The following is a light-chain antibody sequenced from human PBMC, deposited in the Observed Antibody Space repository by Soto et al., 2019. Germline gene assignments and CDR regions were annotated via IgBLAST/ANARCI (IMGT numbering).Light chain of an antibody. CDR1: SSDLGGYNY. CDR3: CSYAGSFTWV. J-gene: IGLJ3*02. CDR2: DVT. Sequence: QSALTQPRSVSGSPGQSVTISCSGTSSDLGGYNYVSWYQHHPGKAPKLMICDVTLRPSGVPDRFSGSKSGNTASLTISGLQAEDEADYYCCSYAGSFTWVFGGGTKLTVL. V-gene: IGLV2-11*01.